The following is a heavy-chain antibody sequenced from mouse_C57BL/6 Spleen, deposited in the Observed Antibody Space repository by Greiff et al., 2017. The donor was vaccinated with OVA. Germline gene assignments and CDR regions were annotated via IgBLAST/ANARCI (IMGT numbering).Heavy chain of an antibody. J-gene: IGHJ1*03. CDR2: IYIGNGYT. V-gene: IGHV1-58*01. Sequence: EVQLQQSGAELVRPGSSVKMSCKTSGYTFTSYGINWVKQRPGQGLEWIGYIYIGNGYTEYNEKFKGKATLTSDTSSSTAYMQLSSLTSEDSAIYFCARAIFYSNYGDWYFDVWGTGTTVTVSS. D-gene: IGHD2-5*01. CDR3: ARAIFYSNYGDWYFDV. CDR1: GYTFTSYG.